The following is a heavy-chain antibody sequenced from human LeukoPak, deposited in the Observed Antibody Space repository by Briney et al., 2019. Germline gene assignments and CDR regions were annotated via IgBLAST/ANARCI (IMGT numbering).Heavy chain of an antibody. J-gene: IGHJ5*02. V-gene: IGHV3-21*01. CDR3: ARGERWLQSTLLINP. CDR1: GYTFSSYN. CDR2: NSSSSSYI. Sequence: GGSLRLSCAVSGYTFSSYNMNGVRRPPAKALVEVTSNSSSSSYISYADSVKGRFAISRDTAKNSLYLQMNSLRAEDTAVYYCARGERWLQSTLLINPWGQGTLVTVSS. D-gene: IGHD5-24*01.